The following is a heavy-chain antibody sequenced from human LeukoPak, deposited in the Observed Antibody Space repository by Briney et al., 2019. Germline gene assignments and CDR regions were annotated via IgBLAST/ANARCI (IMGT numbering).Heavy chain of an antibody. J-gene: IGHJ4*02. D-gene: IGHD3-10*01. CDR2: INPNSGGT. CDR3: AREVWEGSGSYYDY. Sequence: ASVRVSCTASGYTFTGYYMHWVRQAPGQGLEWMGWINPNSGGTNYAQKFQGRVTMTRDTSISTAYMELSRLRSDDTAVYYCAREVWEGSGSYYDYWGQGTLVTVSS. CDR1: GYTFTGYY. V-gene: IGHV1-2*02.